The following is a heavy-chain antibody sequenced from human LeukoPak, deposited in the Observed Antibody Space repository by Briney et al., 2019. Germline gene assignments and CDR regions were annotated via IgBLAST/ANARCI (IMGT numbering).Heavy chain of an antibody. Sequence: GGSLRLSCAASGFTFSSYSMNWVRQAPGKGLEWVSSISSSSSYIYYADSVKGRFTISRDNAKNSLYLQMNSLRAEDTAVYYCAKNPEMATIEGAFDIWGQGTMVTVSS. V-gene: IGHV3-21*01. J-gene: IGHJ3*02. CDR1: GFTFSSYS. D-gene: IGHD5-24*01. CDR3: AKNPEMATIEGAFDI. CDR2: ISSSSSYI.